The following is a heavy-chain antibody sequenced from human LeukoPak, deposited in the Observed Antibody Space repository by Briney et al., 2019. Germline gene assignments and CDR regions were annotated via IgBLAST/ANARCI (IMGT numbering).Heavy chain of an antibody. CDR2: IWYDGSNK. CDR1: GFTFSSYG. J-gene: IGHJ6*02. V-gene: IGHV3-33*01. D-gene: IGHD6-19*01. CDR3: AXELVAVAGTKYYYYGMDV. Sequence: GGSLRLSCAASGFTFSSYGMHWVRQAPGKGLEWVALIWYDGSNKYYAEPVKGRFTISRDNSQNTLYLQMNSLRAEDTAVYYXAXELVAVAGTKYYYYGMDVWGQGTTVTVSS.